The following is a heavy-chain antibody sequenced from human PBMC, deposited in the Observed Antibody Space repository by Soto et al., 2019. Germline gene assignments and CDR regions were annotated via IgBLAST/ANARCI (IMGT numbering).Heavy chain of an antibody. CDR3: ARDPPPPDY. Sequence: QVQLVQSGAEVKKPGASVKVSCKASGYTFASYAISWMRQAPGQGLEWMGWISAYKGNTNYAQTLQGTVTMTTDTSTSTAYMKLRSLQSVATAVYYCARDPPPPDYLGQGTLVTVSS. CDR1: GYTFASYA. V-gene: IGHV1-18*01. CDR2: ISAYKGNT. J-gene: IGHJ4*02.